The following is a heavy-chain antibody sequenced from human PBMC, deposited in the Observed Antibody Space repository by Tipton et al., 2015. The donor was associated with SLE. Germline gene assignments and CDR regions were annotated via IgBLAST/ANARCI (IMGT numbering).Heavy chain of an antibody. CDR2: ISAYNGKP. CDR3: ARGGHCGGDCYPLSY. D-gene: IGHD2-21*01. CDR1: GYNFSNYD. V-gene: IGHV1-18*01. J-gene: IGHJ4*02. Sequence: QSGAEVKKPGASVKVSCKASGYNFSNYDITWVRQAPGQGLEWMGWISAYNGKPNYAQKLQGRVTMTTDTSTSTASMELRTLRSDDTAVYYCARGGHCGGDCYPLSYWGQGTLVTVSS.